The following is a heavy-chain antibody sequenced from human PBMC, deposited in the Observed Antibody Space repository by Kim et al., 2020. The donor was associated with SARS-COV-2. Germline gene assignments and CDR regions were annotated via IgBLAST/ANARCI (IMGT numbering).Heavy chain of an antibody. V-gene: IGHV6-1*01. D-gene: IGHD1-1*01. Sequence: SQTLSLTCAISGDSVSSNSAAWHWIRQSPSRGPEWLGRTYYRSKWYNDYAVSVKSRITINPDTSKNQFSLQLNSVTPEDTAVYYCARDLNVRTGWFDPWGQGTLVTVSS. CDR3: ARDLNVRTGWFDP. CDR2: TYYRSKWYN. CDR1: GDSVSSNSAA. J-gene: IGHJ5*02.